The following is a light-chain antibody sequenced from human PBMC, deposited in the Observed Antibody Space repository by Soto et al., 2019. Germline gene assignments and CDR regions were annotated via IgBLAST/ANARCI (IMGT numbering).Light chain of an antibody. J-gene: IGKJ1*01. Sequence: DIQMTQSPSSLSAPVGDRVTITCRASQGISNYLAWYQQKPGKVPKLLIYAASTLQSGVPSRFSGSGAGTEFTLTISSPQPEDVATYYCQKYNSAPLTFGQGTKVDIK. CDR3: QKYNSAPLT. CDR1: QGISNY. V-gene: IGKV1-27*01. CDR2: AAS.